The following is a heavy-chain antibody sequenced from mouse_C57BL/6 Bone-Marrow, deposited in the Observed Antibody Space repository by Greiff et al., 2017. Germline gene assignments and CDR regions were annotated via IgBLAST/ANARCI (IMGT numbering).Heavy chain of an antibody. J-gene: IGHJ1*03. Sequence: DVKLVESGGDLVKPGGSLKLSCAASGFTFSSYGMSWVRQTPDKRLEWVATISSGGSYTYYPDSVKGRFTISRDNAKNTLYLQMRSLKSEDTAMYYCARRYGSSYWYFDVWGTGTTVTVSS. D-gene: IGHD1-1*01. CDR3: ARRYGSSYWYFDV. CDR2: ISSGGSYT. CDR1: GFTFSSYG. V-gene: IGHV5-6*02.